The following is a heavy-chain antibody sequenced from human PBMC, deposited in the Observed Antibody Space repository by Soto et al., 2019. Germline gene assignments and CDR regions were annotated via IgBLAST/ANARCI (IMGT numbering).Heavy chain of an antibody. CDR1: GVTFTTYP. CDR2: ISYDGTYK. Sequence: QVQLVESGGGVVQPGRSLRLSCAASGVTFTTYPMHWVRQAPGKGLEWVALISYDGTYKYYADSVKGRFTISRDISKNTLYLQMNSLRPEDTAVYYCARGLLYDSSGYYLVYWGQGTLVTVSS. V-gene: IGHV3-30-3*01. CDR3: ARGLLYDSSGYYLVY. D-gene: IGHD3-22*01. J-gene: IGHJ4*02.